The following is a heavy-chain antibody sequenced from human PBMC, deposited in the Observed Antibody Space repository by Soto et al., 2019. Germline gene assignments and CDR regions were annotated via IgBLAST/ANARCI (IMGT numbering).Heavy chain of an antibody. Sequence: EVQLLESGGGLAQPGGSLRLSCAASGFTFNNYAMSWVRQAPGKGLEWVSTTSGSGGTTYYADSVKGRFTISRDNSTNTLYLQMTSLRAEDTAVYYCAKDRTSHIVVVTAISYWGQGTLVTVSS. D-gene: IGHD2-21*02. CDR3: AKDRTSHIVVVTAISY. CDR1: GFTFNNYA. V-gene: IGHV3-23*01. J-gene: IGHJ4*02. CDR2: TSGSGGTT.